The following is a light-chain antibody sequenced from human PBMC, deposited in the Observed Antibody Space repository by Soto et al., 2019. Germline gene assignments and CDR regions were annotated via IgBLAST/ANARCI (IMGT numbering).Light chain of an antibody. CDR2: GTS. CDR3: QQFGSTSYT. CDR1: QSVSSSY. Sequence: IVLTQSPGTLSLSPGERATLSCRASQSVSSSYLAWYQQKPGQAPRLLIYGTSNRATGIPDRFSGSGSGTDFTLTISSLEPVDFAVYFCQQFGSTSYTFGQGTKLEI. J-gene: IGKJ2*01. V-gene: IGKV3-20*01.